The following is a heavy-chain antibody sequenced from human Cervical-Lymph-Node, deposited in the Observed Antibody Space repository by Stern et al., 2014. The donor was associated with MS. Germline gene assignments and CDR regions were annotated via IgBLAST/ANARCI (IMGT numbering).Heavy chain of an antibody. Sequence: VQLMQSGGGLVQPGGSLRLSCAASGFSFSNHDMHWVRHGPGKGEEWVSNICTAGDTWYADSLKGRFTISRDDAKSSLHLQMNSLRVGDTAVYCCGRGGIAAAIDLWGQGTLVTVSS. V-gene: IGHV3-13*01. D-gene: IGHD6-13*01. J-gene: IGHJ5*02. CDR3: GRGGIAAAIDL. CDR2: ICTAGDT. CDR1: GFSFSNHD.